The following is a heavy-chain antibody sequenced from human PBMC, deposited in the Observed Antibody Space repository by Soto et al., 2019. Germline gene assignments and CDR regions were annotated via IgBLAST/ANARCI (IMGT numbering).Heavy chain of an antibody. D-gene: IGHD4-17*01. CDR1: GFTFSSYA. CDR2: ISYDGSNK. Sequence: QVQLVESGGGVVQPGRSLRLSCAASGFTFSSYAMHWVRQAPGKGLEWVAVISYDGSNKYYADSVKGRFTISRDNSKNTLYLQMNSLRAEDTAVYYCARDRTPTLDCGDYALDYWGQGTLVTVSS. CDR3: ARDRTPTLDCGDYALDY. J-gene: IGHJ4*02. V-gene: IGHV3-30-3*01.